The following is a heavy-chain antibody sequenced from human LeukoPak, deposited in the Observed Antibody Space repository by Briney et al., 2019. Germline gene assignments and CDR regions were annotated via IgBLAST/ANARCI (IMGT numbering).Heavy chain of an antibody. CDR3: ARNYYDSSGYYLTGFDY. D-gene: IGHD3-22*01. V-gene: IGHV3-23*01. J-gene: IGHJ4*02. CDR1: GLTFSSYA. CDR2: ISGSGGTP. Sequence: GGSLRLSCAASGLTFSSYAMHWVRQAPGKGLEWVSAISGSGGTPYYADSVKGRFTISRDNSKTTLFLQMNSLGAEDTAVYYCARNYYDSSGYYLTGFDYWGQGTLVTVSS.